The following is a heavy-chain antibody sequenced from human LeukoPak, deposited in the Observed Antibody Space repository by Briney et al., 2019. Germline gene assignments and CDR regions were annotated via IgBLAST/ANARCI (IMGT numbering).Heavy chain of an antibody. V-gene: IGHV1-69*01. J-gene: IGHJ5*02. CDR2: ITPMFGTP. Sequence: EASVKVSCKASGGTFSSYDISWVRQAPGQGLEWMGGITPMFGTPNYAQKFQGRVTITADESTSTVYMELTSLRSEDTAMYYCAKETPNTGWFDPWGQGTLVTVSS. CDR1: GGTFSSYD. CDR3: AKETPNTGWFDP. D-gene: IGHD1-14*01.